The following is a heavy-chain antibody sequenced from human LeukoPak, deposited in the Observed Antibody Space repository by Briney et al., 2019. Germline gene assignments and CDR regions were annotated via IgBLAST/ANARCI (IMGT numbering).Heavy chain of an antibody. V-gene: IGHV3-30*04. D-gene: IGHD3-10*01. J-gene: IGHJ6*04. CDR2: ISYDGSNK. Sequence: PGGSLRLSCAASGFTFSSYAMHWVRQAPGKGLEWVAVISYDGSNKYYADSVKGRFTTSRDNSKNTLYLQMNSLRAEDTAVYYCARDITMVRGRYYYYGMDVWGKGTTVTVSS. CDR3: ARDITMVRGRYYYYGMDV. CDR1: GFTFSSYA.